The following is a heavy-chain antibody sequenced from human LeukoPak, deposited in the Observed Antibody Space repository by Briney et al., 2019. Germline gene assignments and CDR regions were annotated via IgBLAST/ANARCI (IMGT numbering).Heavy chain of an antibody. Sequence: GGSLRLSCAASGFTFRSYVMSWVRQAPGKGLEWVSTISGSSVTTYYADSVKGRFTISRDNSKNTLYLQMNSLRAEDTAVYYCAELGITMIGGVWGKGTTVTISS. CDR1: GFTFRSYV. CDR2: ISGSSVTT. CDR3: AELGITMIGGV. V-gene: IGHV3-23*01. J-gene: IGHJ6*04. D-gene: IGHD3-10*02.